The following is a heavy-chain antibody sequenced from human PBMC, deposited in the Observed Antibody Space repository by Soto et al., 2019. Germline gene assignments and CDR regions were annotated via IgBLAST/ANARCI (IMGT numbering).Heavy chain of an antibody. CDR2: INPNSGGT. J-gene: IGHJ5*02. V-gene: IGHV1-2*04. CDR1: GYTFTGYY. D-gene: IGHD2-8*01. Sequence: QVQLVQSGAEVKKPGASVKVSCKASGYTFTGYYVHWVRQAPGQGLEWMGWINPNSGGTNYAQKFQGWVTMTRDTAISTAYMELSRLRSDDTAVYYCARYRSCTNGVCRNCFDPWGQGTLVTVSS. CDR3: ARYRSCTNGVCRNCFDP.